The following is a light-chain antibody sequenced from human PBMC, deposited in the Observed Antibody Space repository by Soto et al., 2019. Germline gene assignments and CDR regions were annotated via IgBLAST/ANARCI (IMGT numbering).Light chain of an antibody. Sequence: QSVLTQPPSVSGAPGQRVTISCTGSSSNIGAGYDVHWYQQLPGTAPKLIIYGNSNRPSGVPDRFSGSKSGTSASLAITGLQAEDEDEYYCQSYDSSLSGYVVFGGGTKLTVL. J-gene: IGLJ2*01. CDR1: SSNIGAGYD. CDR2: GNS. CDR3: QSYDSSLSGYVV. V-gene: IGLV1-40*01.